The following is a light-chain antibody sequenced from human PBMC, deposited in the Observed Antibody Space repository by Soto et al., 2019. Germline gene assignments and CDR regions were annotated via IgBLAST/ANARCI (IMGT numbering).Light chain of an antibody. J-gene: IGKJ1*01. Sequence: EIVLTQSPGTLSLSPGERATLSCRASQSVSSSYLAWYQQKPGQAPRLLIYGASRRATGIPDRFSGSGSGTDFTLTISSLEPEDFAVYYCQQYGSSALWTFGQGTKVEIK. CDR2: GAS. CDR1: QSVSSSY. CDR3: QQYGSSALWT. V-gene: IGKV3-20*01.